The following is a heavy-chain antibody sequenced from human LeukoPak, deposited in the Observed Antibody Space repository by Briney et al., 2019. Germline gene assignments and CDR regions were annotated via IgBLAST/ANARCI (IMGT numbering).Heavy chain of an antibody. Sequence: ASVKVSCKASEYTFTDYAINWVRQAPGQRLEWMGWINAGNGNTKYSQKFQGRVAITRDTSASTAYMELSSLTSEDTAVYYCARGRWSATTATYYLDFWGQGTLVTVSS. V-gene: IGHV1-3*01. D-gene: IGHD5-24*01. CDR1: EYTFTDYA. CDR3: ARGRWSATTATYYLDF. CDR2: INAGNGNT. J-gene: IGHJ4*02.